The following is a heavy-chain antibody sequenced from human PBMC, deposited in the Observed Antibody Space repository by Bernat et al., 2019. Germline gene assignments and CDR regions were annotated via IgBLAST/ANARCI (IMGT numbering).Heavy chain of an antibody. D-gene: IGHD1-14*01. V-gene: IGHV1-69*06. CDR1: GGTFSSYA. J-gene: IGHJ4*02. CDR2: IIPIFGTA. CDR3: ASNDKNHGGY. Sequence: QVQLVQSGSELKKPGSSVKVSCKASGGTFSSYAISWVRQAPGQGLEWMGGIIPIFGTANYEQKFQGRVTITAEKSTSTAYMELSSLRSEDTAVYYCASNDKNHGGYWGQGTLVTVSS.